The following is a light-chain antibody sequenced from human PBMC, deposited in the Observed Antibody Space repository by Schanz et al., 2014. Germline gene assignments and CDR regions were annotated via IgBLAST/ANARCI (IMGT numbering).Light chain of an antibody. J-gene: IGLJ3*02. CDR2: EVS. Sequence: QSALTQPASVSGSPGQSITISCTGTSSDIGNYNLVSWYQQHPGKAPKVMIYEVSKWPSGVSNRFSGSKSGNTASLTISGLQADDEADYYCCSFVGSWVFGGGTKLTVL. V-gene: IGLV2-23*02. CDR1: SSDIGNYNL. CDR3: CSFVGSWV.